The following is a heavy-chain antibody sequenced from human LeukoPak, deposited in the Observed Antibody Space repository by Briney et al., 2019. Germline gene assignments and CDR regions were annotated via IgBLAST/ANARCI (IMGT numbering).Heavy chain of an antibody. V-gene: IGHV1-18*01. J-gene: IGHJ4*02. CDR2: VNTVDGNT. CDR3: ARDWGLSGSYYGFSDY. Sequence: ASVKVSCKASGYNFESYAISWVRQAPGLGLEWMGWVNTVDGNTKYAQSFQGRVTMTTDTSTSTAYMELRSLRYDDTAVYYCARDWGLSGSYYGFSDYWGQGTLVTVSS. CDR1: GYNFESYA. D-gene: IGHD3-10*01.